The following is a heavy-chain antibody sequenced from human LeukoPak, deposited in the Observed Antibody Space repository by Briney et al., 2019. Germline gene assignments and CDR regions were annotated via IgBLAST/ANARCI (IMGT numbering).Heavy chain of an antibody. V-gene: IGHV1-18*01. J-gene: IGHJ6*03. CDR2: ISAYNGNT. CDR1: GYTFTSYG. D-gene: IGHD3-3*01. Sequence: ASVKVSCKASGYTFTSYGISWVRQAPGQGLEWMGWISAYNGNTNYAQKLQGRVTMTTDTSTSTAYMELRSLRSDDTAVYYCARCSTSLRFLEGLTHYYYYYYMDVWGKGTTVTVSS. CDR3: ARCSTSLRFLEGLTHYYYYYYMDV.